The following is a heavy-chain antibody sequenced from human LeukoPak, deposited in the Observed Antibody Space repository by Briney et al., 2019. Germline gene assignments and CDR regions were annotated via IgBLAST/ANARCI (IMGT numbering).Heavy chain of an antibody. J-gene: IGHJ4*02. CDR2: IIPIFGTA. D-gene: IGHD1-26*01. CDR1: GGTSSSYA. Sequence: SVKVSCKASGGTSSSYAISWVRQAPGQGLEWMGGIIPIFGTANYAQKFQGRVTITADESTSTAYMELSSLRSEDTAVYYCASSYSGSHPIDYWGQGTLVTVSS. CDR3: ASSYSGSHPIDY. V-gene: IGHV1-69*13.